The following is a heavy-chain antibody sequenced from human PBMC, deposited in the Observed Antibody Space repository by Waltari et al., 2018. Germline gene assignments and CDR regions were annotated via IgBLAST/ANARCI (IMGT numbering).Heavy chain of an antibody. V-gene: IGHV3-21*01. Sequence: EVQLVESGGGLVKPGGSLRLSCAASGFTFSSYSMNWVRQAPGKGLEWVSSISSSSSYIYYADSVKGRFTISRDNAKNSLYLQMNSLRAEDTAVYYCARGRYSSGWYGMDVWGQGTTVTVSS. CDR2: ISSSSSYI. J-gene: IGHJ6*02. CDR3: ARGRYSSGWYGMDV. D-gene: IGHD6-19*01. CDR1: GFTFSSYS.